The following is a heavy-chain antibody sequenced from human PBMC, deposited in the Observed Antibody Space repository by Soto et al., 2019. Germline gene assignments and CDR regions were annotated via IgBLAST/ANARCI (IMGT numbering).Heavy chain of an antibody. CDR3: AREGIAAALDY. CDR1: GFTFSSYS. CDR2: ISSSSSYI. D-gene: IGHD6-13*01. V-gene: IGHV3-21*01. Sequence: EVQLVESGGGRVKPGGSLRLSGEASGFTFSSYSMNWVRQPPGKGLEWVSSISSSSSYIYYADSVKGRFTISRDNAKNSLYLQVNSLRAEDTAVYYCAREGIAAALDYWGQGTLVTVSS. J-gene: IGHJ4*02.